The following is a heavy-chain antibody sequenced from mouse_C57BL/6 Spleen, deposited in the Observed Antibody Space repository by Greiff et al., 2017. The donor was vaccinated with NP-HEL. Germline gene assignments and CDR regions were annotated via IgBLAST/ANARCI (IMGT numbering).Heavy chain of an antibody. D-gene: IGHD2-5*01. Sequence: QVQLKQSGPELVKPGASVKISCKASGYAFSSSWMNWVKQRPGKGLEWIGRIYPGDGDTNYNGKFKGKATLTADKSSSTAYMQLSSLTSEDSAVYFCARDSNYAFYAMDYWGQGTSVTVSS. J-gene: IGHJ4*01. CDR1: GYAFSSSW. V-gene: IGHV1-82*01. CDR2: IYPGDGDT. CDR3: ARDSNYAFYAMDY.